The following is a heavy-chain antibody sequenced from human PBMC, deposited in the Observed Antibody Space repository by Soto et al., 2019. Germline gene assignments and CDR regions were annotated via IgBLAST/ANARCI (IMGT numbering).Heavy chain of an antibody. CDR1: GGSISTSSYY. D-gene: IGHD2-8*02. CDR3: ARDKITGLFEY. Sequence: SETLSLTCTVSGGSISTSSYYWGWIRQPPGKGLEWIGSIYYSGSTYYNPSLKSRVTISVDTSKNQFSLKLSSVTAADTAVYYCARDKITGLFEYWGQGTLVTVGS. V-gene: IGHV4-39*02. J-gene: IGHJ4*02. CDR2: IYYSGST.